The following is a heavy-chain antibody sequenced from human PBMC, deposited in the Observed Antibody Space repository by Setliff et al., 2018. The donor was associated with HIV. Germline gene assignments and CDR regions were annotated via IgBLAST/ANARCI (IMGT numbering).Heavy chain of an antibody. V-gene: IGHV1-69*13. J-gene: IGHJ3*01. Sequence: VKVSCKASGGTLKNLAISWVRQAPGQGLEWMGGVIPSFATANYAQKFQGRITITADELTSTVYMDLNSLKSEDSAVYYCANPHDGGAFDVWGQGTAVTVSS. CDR3: ANPHDGGAFDV. CDR1: GGTLKNLA. D-gene: IGHD1-1*01. CDR2: VIPSFATA.